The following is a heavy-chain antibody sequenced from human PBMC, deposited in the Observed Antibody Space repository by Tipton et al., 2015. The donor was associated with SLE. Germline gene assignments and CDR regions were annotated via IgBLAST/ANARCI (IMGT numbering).Heavy chain of an antibody. CDR3: ARDRNSGYDYVGVD. V-gene: IGHV1-18*04. CDR1: GYTFFTYG. J-gene: IGHJ4*02. D-gene: IGHD5-12*01. Sequence: QVQLVQSGAEMKKPGASVKVSCKTSGYTFFTYGISWVRQAPGQGLEWMGWISAYNGNTNYAQKLQGRVTMTTDTSTSTAYMELRSLRSDDTAVYYCARDRNSGYDYVGVDWGQGTLVTVSS. CDR2: ISAYNGNT.